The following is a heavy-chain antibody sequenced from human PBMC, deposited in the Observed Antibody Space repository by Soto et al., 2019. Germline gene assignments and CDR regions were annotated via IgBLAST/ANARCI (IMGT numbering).Heavy chain of an antibody. J-gene: IGHJ6*02. CDR1: GFTFSSYA. Sequence: GGSLILSSAASGFTFSSYAMSWVRQAPGKGLEWVSAISGSGGSTYYADSVKGRFTISRDNSKNTLYLQMNSLRAEDTAVYYCAKDSSSWYSYYYYGMDVWGQGTTVTVS. CDR2: ISGSGGST. D-gene: IGHD6-13*01. CDR3: AKDSSSWYSYYYYGMDV. V-gene: IGHV3-23*01.